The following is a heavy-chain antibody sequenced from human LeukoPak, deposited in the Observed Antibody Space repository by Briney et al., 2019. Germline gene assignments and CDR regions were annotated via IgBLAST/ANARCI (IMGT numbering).Heavy chain of an antibody. CDR2: IKQDGSEK. V-gene: IGHV3-7*01. Sequence: GGSLRLSCAASGFTFTSYWTGWVRQAPGKGLEWVANIKQDGSEKYYVDSVKGRFTISRDNAKNSVDLQMNSLRVEDTAVYYCARGIWVAFRGQGALVTVSS. CDR1: GFTFTSYW. CDR3: ARGIWVAF. D-gene: IGHD2-15*01. J-gene: IGHJ4*02.